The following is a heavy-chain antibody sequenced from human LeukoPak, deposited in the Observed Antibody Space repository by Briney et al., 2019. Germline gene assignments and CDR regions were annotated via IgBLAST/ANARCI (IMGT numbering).Heavy chain of an antibody. CDR3: ARRRSMSYRSYFEY. CDR1: GFSFSSFW. D-gene: IGHD1-26*01. V-gene: IGHV5-51*01. J-gene: IGHJ4*02. Sequence: GESLKISCQGYGFSFSSFWIGWVRQMPGKGLEWMGFIYPGDSDVRYSPSFQGQVNISADKSLYSAYLQWNSLKASDTAMYYCARRRSMSYRSYFEYWGQGTLVTVSS. CDR2: IYPGDSDV.